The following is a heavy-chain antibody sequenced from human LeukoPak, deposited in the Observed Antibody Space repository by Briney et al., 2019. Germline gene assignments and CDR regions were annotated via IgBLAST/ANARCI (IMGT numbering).Heavy chain of an antibody. CDR2: TVVGSGNT. CDR3: AAEGRPTVVTFRKGAVDL. V-gene: IGHV1-58*01. J-gene: IGHJ3*01. Sequence: GTSVKVSCKASGFTFTSSAVQWVRQARGQRLEWIGWTVVGSGNTNYAQKFQERVTITRDMSTSTVYMELSSLRSEDTAVYYCAAEGRPTVVTFRKGAVDLWGQGTMVTVSS. CDR1: GFTFTSSA. D-gene: IGHD4-23*01.